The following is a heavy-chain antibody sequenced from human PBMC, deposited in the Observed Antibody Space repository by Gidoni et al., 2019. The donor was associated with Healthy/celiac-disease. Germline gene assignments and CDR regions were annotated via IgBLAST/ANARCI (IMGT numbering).Heavy chain of an antibody. V-gene: IGHV3-64D*08. J-gene: IGHJ4*02. D-gene: IGHD1-26*01. CDR2: ISSNGGST. Sequence: VQLVESGGGLVQPGGSRRLSCSASGFTSSSYAMHWVRQAPGKGLEYVSAISSNGGSTYYADSVKGRFTISRDNSKNTLYLQMSSLRAEDTAVYYCVKWGVVGATRRYGGWRGYYFDYWGQGTLVTVSS. CDR3: VKWGVVGATRRYGGWRGYYFDY. CDR1: GFTSSSYA.